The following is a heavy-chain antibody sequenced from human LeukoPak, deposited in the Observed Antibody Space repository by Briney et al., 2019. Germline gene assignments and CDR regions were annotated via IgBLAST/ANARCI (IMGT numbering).Heavy chain of an antibody. J-gene: IGHJ6*02. CDR1: NYTFSSYG. CDR3: VRVWPPNAVDRAMTYSYFNALDV. V-gene: IGHV1-18*01. D-gene: IGHD5-18*01. Sequence: GASVKVSCKASNYTFSSYGLSWVRRAPGQGLQWVGWISPYDGNTDYAQRFQARVTMTIDRATRTVYMDLKRLRLDDTAVYYCVRVWPPNAVDRAMTYSYFNALDVWGQGTTVIVSS. CDR2: ISPYDGNT.